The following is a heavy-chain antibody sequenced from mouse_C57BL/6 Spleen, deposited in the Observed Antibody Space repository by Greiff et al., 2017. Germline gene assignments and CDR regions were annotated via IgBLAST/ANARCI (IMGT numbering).Heavy chain of an antibody. CDR3: AREEDSSGYVWFAY. V-gene: IGHV3-6*01. Sequence: EVQRVESGPGLVKPSQSLSLTCSVTGYSITSGYYWNWIRQFPGNKLEWMGYISYDGSNNYNPSLKNRISITRDTSKNQFFLKLNSVTTEDTATYYCAREEDSSGYVWFAYWGQGTLVTVSA. CDR1: GYSITSGYY. J-gene: IGHJ3*01. CDR2: ISYDGSN. D-gene: IGHD3-2*02.